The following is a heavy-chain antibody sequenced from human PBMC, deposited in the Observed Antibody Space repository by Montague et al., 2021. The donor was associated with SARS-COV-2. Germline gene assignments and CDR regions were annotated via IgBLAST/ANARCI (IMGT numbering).Heavy chain of an antibody. J-gene: IGHJ4*02. Sequence: SLRLSWAASGFTFSNYGFSWVRLAPGKGLEWVSGIGDSGEVIHYADAVKGRFTISRDSSMDTLFLQMNGLRAEDTAIYYCAKGGTGTNMIFDYWGQGVLVAVSS. CDR2: IGDSGEVI. CDR3: AKGGTGTNMIFDY. V-gene: IGHV3-23*01. D-gene: IGHD1-1*01. CDR1: GFTFSNYG.